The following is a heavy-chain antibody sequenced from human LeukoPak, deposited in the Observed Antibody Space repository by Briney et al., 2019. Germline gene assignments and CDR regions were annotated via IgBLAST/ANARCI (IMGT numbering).Heavy chain of an antibody. Sequence: ASVKVSCKASGYTFTSYAMHWVRQAPGQRLEWMGWINAGNGNTKYSQKFQGRVTITRDTSASTAYMELRSLRSDDTAVYYCARVSSSWYFPFDYWGQGTLVTVSS. CDR1: GYTFTSYA. V-gene: IGHV1-3*01. J-gene: IGHJ4*02. CDR3: ARVSSSWYFPFDY. D-gene: IGHD6-13*01. CDR2: INAGNGNT.